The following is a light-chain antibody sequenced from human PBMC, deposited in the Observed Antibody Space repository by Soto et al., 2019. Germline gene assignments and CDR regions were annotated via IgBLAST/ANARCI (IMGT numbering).Light chain of an antibody. CDR1: QSLSGW. Sequence: DIQMTQSPSTLSASVGDRVTITCRASQSLSGWLAWYQQKPGRTPELLIYEASILETGVPSRFSGSGSGTVFILTISSRQPEDFATYYFQQYDKDPWTCGQGTKVETK. CDR2: EAS. CDR3: QQYDKDPWT. V-gene: IGKV1-5*03. J-gene: IGKJ1*01.